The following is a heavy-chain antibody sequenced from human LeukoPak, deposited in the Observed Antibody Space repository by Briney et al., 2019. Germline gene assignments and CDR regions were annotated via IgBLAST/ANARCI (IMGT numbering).Heavy chain of an antibody. CDR1: GFTFSSYG. D-gene: IGHD4-17*01. Sequence: PGGSLRLSCAASGFTFSSYGMHWVRQAPGKGLEWVAVISYDGSNKYYADSVKGRFTISRDNSKNTLYLQMNSLRAEDTAVYYCATIYGDYIFDHFDYWGQGTLVTVSS. CDR3: ATIYGDYIFDHFDY. V-gene: IGHV3-30*03. CDR2: ISYDGSNK. J-gene: IGHJ4*02.